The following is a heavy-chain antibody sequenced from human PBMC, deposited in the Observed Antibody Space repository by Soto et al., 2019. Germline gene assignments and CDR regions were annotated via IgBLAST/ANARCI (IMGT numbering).Heavy chain of an antibody. J-gene: IGHJ4*02. D-gene: IGHD3-3*02. CDR1: GFTFSNYA. CDR3: ARDRVSSFIDY. CDR2: IRGSGGET. Sequence: HPRGSLRLSCIASGFTFSNYAMTWVRQAPGKGMEWVSAIRGSGGETFYADSVQGRFTISRDNSRMTLYLQMNSLRAEDTAVYYCARDRVSSFIDYWGQGTLVTV. V-gene: IGHV3-23*01.